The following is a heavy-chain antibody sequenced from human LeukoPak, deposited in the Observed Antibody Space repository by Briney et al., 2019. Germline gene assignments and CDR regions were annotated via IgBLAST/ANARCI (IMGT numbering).Heavy chain of an antibody. CDR1: GYTFTSYG. V-gene: IGHV1-18*01. Sequence: ASVKVSCKASGYTFTSYGISWVRQAPGQGLEWMGWISAYNGNTNYAQKLQGRVTMTTDTSTSTAYMELRSLRSDDTAVYYCARDTRVGAAAGSSGYWGQGTLVTVSS. CDR3: ARDTRVGAAAGSSGY. J-gene: IGHJ4*02. CDR2: ISAYNGNT. D-gene: IGHD6-13*01.